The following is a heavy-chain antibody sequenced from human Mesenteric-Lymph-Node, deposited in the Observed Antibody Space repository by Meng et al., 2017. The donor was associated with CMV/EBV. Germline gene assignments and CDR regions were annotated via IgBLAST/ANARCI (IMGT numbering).Heavy chain of an antibody. Sequence: SLSRRGHARASLRQRPGMGLECIEYTSARRPLYCIPSLKSRVPLSVDWSKNQFSLKLRSVTDADTPVYYCARVVAGQWQVSWIDYWGQGTLVTVSS. CDR3: ARVVAGQWQVSWIDY. J-gene: IGHJ4*02. D-gene: IGHD6-19*01. CDR1: SLSRRGHA. V-gene: IGHV4-30-2*01. CDR2: TSARRPL.